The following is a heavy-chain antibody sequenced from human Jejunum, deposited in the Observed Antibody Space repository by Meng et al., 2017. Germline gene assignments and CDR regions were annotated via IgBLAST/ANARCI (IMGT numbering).Heavy chain of an antibody. CDR3: ARMDSAFHYFDY. J-gene: IGHJ4*02. V-gene: IGHV4-30-2*01. D-gene: IGHD2-2*03. CDR1: GGSINSDGYT. CDR2: IYHTGSP. Sequence: QLQLQQYGSGLVKPSQTLSLTCAVSGGSINSDGYTWSWIRQPPGKGREWIGYIYHTGSPYYNPSLKSRLTISVDRSENQFSLKLSSVTAADTAVYYCARMDSAFHYFDYWGQGTLVTVSS.